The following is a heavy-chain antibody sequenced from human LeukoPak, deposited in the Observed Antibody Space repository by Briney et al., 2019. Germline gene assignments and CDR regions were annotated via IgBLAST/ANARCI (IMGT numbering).Heavy chain of an antibody. D-gene: IGHD3-10*01. J-gene: IGHJ4*02. CDR3: ARVSDRGLDY. CDR1: GFTFSSYS. Sequence: TGGSLRLSCAASGFTFSSYSMNWVRQAPGKGLEWVSSISSSSSYIYYADSVKGRFTISRDNAKNSLYLQMNSLRAEDTAVYYCARVSDRGLDYWGQGTLVTVSS. V-gene: IGHV3-21*01. CDR2: ISSSSSYI.